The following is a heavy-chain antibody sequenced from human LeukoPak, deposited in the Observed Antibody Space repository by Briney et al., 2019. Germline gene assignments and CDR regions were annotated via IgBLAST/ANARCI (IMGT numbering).Heavy chain of an antibody. CDR3: ARRDCVGDCYSNWFDP. CDR2: IYSGGST. J-gene: IGHJ5*02. Sequence: GGSLRLSCAASGFIVSSNYMSWVRQAPEKGLEWVSVIYSGGSTYYADSVKGRFTISRDNSKNTLYLQMNSLRAEDTAVYYCARRDCVGDCYSNWFDPWGQGTLVTVSS. D-gene: IGHD2-21*02. V-gene: IGHV3-66*04. CDR1: GFIVSSNY.